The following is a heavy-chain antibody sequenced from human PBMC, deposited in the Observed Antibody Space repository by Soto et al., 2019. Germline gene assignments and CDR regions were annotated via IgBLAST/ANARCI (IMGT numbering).Heavy chain of an antibody. CDR2: ISSSSSTV. CDR3: ARDLPPFGVVIISGMDG. D-gene: IGHD3-3*01. J-gene: IGHJ6*02. Sequence: GGSLRLSCAASGFQFSSYSMNWVRQAPGKGLEWVSYISSSSSTVYYADSVKGRFTMSRDNAKKSLYLQMNSLRAEDTAVYYCARDLPPFGVVIISGMDGWGQGTTVTVSS. V-gene: IGHV3-48*01. CDR1: GFQFSSYS.